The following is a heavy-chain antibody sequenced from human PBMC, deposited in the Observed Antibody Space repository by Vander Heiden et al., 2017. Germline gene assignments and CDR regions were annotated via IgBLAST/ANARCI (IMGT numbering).Heavy chain of an antibody. CDR3: ARGPYCSSTSCYRYYYYGMDV. V-gene: IGHV4-34*01. J-gene: IGHJ6*02. CDR2: INHSGST. D-gene: IGHD2-2*02. CDR1: GGSFSGYS. Sequence: QVQLQQWGAGLLKPSETLSLTCAVYGGSFSGYSWSWIRQPPGKGLEWIGEINHSGSTNYNPSLKSRVTISVDTSKNQFSLKLSSVTAADTAVYYCARGPYCSSTSCYRYYYYGMDVWGQGTTVTVSS.